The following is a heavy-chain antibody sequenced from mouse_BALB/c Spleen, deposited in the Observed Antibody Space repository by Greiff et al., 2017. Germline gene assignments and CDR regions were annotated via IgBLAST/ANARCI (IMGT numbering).Heavy chain of an antibody. Sequence: QVQLQQSGPELVRPGASVKMSCMASGYTFTSYWMHWVKQRPGQGLEWIGMIDPSNSETRLNQKFKDKATLNVDKSSNTAYMQLCSLTSEDSAVYSCAKYSTTVVEDYAMDYWGQGTSVTVSS. CDR1: GYTFTSYW. D-gene: IGHD1-1*01. CDR3: AKYSTTVVEDYAMDY. V-gene: IGHV1-74*01. CDR2: IDPSNSET. J-gene: IGHJ4*01.